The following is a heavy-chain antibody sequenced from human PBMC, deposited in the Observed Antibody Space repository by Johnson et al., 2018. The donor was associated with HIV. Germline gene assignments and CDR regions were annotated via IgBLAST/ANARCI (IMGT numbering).Heavy chain of an antibody. CDR3: ARDGTFGYGDYVGRAFDI. D-gene: IGHD4-17*01. Sequence: QVQLVESGGGVVQPGRSLRLSCAASGFTFSGYPMHWVRQAPGKGLEWVAVISYDGSNKYYADSVKGRFTISRDNSKKTLYLQMNSLRAEDTAMYYCARDGTFGYGDYVGRAFDIWGQGTMVTVSS. V-gene: IGHV3-30*14. CDR2: ISYDGSNK. J-gene: IGHJ3*02. CDR1: GFTFSGYP.